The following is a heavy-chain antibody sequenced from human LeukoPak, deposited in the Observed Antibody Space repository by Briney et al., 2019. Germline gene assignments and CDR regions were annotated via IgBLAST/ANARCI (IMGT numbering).Heavy chain of an antibody. V-gene: IGHV1-18*01. CDR1: GYTFTNYG. CDR3: ARDAQEVLIWFGEFSP. D-gene: IGHD3-10*01. Sequence: ASVKVSCKASGYTFTNYGISWVRKAPGQGLEWMGWISGYNGNTNYAQNFQGRVTMTTDTSTSTVYMELRSLRSDDTAVYYCARDAQEVLIWFGEFSPWGQGTLVTVSS. CDR2: ISGYNGNT. J-gene: IGHJ5*02.